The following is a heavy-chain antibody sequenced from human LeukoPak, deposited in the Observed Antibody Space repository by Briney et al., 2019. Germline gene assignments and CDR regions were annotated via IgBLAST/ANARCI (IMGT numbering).Heavy chain of an antibody. CDR3: ARADQLLSVSVDP. J-gene: IGHJ5*02. Sequence: GGSLRLSCAPSGITFSSYTMSWVRQAPGKGLEWVSGISGSGGTTYYADSVMGRFTISRDNSKNTLYLQMNSLRADDTAVYYCARADQLLSVSVDPWGQGTLVTVSS. D-gene: IGHD2-2*01. CDR1: GITFSSYT. CDR2: ISGSGGTT. V-gene: IGHV3-23*01.